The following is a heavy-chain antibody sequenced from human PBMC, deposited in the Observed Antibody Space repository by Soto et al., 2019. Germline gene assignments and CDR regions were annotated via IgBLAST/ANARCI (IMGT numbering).Heavy chain of an antibody. CDR3: ARAHYYDSIGYYPNFDY. J-gene: IGHJ4*02. CDR2: MNPNSGNT. V-gene: IGHV1-8*01. D-gene: IGHD3-22*01. Sequence: QVQLVQSGAEVKKPGASVKVSCKASGYTFTSYDINWVRQATGQGLEWMGWMNPNSGNTGYAQKFQGRVTMTRNTTISTAYMELSSLRSEDTAVYYCARAHYYDSIGYYPNFDYWGQGTLVTVSS. CDR1: GYTFTSYD.